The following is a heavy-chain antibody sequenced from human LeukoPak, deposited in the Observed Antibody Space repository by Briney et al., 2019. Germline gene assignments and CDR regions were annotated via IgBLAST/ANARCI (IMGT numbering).Heavy chain of an antibody. V-gene: IGHV1-2*02. D-gene: IGHD2-2*01. CDR3: ARDLDCSSTSCYNWFDP. J-gene: IGHJ5*02. Sequence: ASMKVSCKPSGYTFTGYYMHWVRQAPGQGLEWMGWINPNSGGTNYAQKFQGRVTMTRDTSISTAYMEMSRLRSDDTAVYYCARDLDCSSTSCYNWFDPWGQGTLVTVSS. CDR1: GYTFTGYY. CDR2: INPNSGGT.